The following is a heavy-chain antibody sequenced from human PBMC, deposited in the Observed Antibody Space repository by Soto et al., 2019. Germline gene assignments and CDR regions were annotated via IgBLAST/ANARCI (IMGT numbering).Heavy chain of an antibody. Sequence: GGSLRLSCAASGFSFSTYDMDWVRQAPGKAPEWIAHISTTSFTIYYADSVKGRFTISRDNARNSLYLEMKSLRDEDTAVYYCARDRCFDGSCYSASDSWGQGILVTVFS. CDR2: ISTTSFTI. J-gene: IGHJ5*01. V-gene: IGHV3-48*02. CDR1: GFSFSTYD. D-gene: IGHD2-15*01. CDR3: ARDRCFDGSCYSASDS.